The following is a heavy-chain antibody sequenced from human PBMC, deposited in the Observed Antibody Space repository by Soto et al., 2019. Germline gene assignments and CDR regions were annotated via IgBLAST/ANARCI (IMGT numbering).Heavy chain of an antibody. V-gene: IGHV4-34*01. CDR2: INHSGST. D-gene: IGHD3-16*01. CDR1: GGSFSGYY. Sequence: SETLSLTCAVYGGSFSGYYWSWIRQPPGKGLEWIGEINHSGSTNYNPSLKSRVTISVGTSKNQFSLKLSSVTAADTAVYYCAMFRGVIPRYGMDVWGQGTTVTVSS. CDR3: AMFRGVIPRYGMDV. J-gene: IGHJ6*02.